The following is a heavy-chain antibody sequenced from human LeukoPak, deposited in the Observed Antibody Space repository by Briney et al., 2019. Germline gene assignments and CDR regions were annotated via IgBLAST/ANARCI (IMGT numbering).Heavy chain of an antibody. V-gene: IGHV3-30*18. D-gene: IGHD6-13*01. CDR1: SFTFTSYC. Sequence: GRSLRLSCAASSFTFTSYCTHWVRQAPGKGLEWGADISYDVSDKYYVDSVKGRFTISRDTSKNTLYLQMNSLRAEDTAVYYCVKARGRVYSMDDVLDYWGQGTLVTVSS. CDR2: ISYDVSDK. CDR3: VKARGRVYSMDDVLDY. J-gene: IGHJ4*02.